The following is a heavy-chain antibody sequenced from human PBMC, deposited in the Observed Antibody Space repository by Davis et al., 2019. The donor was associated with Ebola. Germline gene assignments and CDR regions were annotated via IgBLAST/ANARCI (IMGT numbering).Heavy chain of an antibody. CDR1: GGSLSDHY. CDR2: MHHIGST. D-gene: IGHD6-19*01. CDR3: ARHRSSGWSKYFDS. J-gene: IGHJ4*02. Sequence: MPSETLSLTCTVSGGSLSDHYWSWVRQPPGGGLEWIGYMHHIGSTAYNPSLRRRVAISLDSSSNQVSLKLKSVTAADTAVYYCARHRSSGWSKYFDSWGQGTLVSVSS. V-gene: IGHV4-59*08.